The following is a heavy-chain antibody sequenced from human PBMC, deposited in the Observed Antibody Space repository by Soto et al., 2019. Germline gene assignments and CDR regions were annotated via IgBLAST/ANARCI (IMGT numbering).Heavy chain of an antibody. CDR1: GYTFTSYD. D-gene: IGHD3-22*01. J-gene: IGHJ4*02. V-gene: IGHV1-8*01. Sequence: QVQLVQSGAEVKKPGASVKVSCKASGYTFTSYDINWVRQATGQGLEWMGWMNPNSGNTGYAQKFQGRVTMTRNTTISTAYMELRSLRSEDTAVYYGARAHYYASSGYYPNFDYWGQGTLVTVSS. CDR3: ARAHYYASSGYYPNFDY. CDR2: MNPNSGNT.